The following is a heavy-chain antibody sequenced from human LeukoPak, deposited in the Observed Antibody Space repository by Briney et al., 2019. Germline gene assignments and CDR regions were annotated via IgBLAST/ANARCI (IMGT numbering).Heavy chain of an antibody. CDR3: ARGCGIQLTYMDV. Sequence: PGGTLRLSCAASGFTFSNYGMNWVRQAPGKGLEWVSAISGSGGSTYYADSVKGRFTISRDNSKNTLYLQMNSLRAEDTAVYYCARGCGIQLTYMDVWGKGTTVTVSS. CDR1: GFTFSNYG. V-gene: IGHV3-23*01. CDR2: ISGSGGST. D-gene: IGHD5-18*01. J-gene: IGHJ6*03.